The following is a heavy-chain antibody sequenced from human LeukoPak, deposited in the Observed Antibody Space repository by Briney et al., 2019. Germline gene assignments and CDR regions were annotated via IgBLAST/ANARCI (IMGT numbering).Heavy chain of an antibody. CDR2: ISSSGSTI. V-gene: IGHV3-48*03. D-gene: IGHD5-12*01. Sequence: PGGSLRLSCAASGFTFSSYEMNWVRQAPGKGLEWVSYISSSGSTIYYADSVKGRFTISRDNAKNSLYLQMNSLRAEDTAVYYCARDPSGYDYVSTWGQGTLVTVSS. CDR3: ARDPSGYDYVST. CDR1: GFTFSSYE. J-gene: IGHJ5*02.